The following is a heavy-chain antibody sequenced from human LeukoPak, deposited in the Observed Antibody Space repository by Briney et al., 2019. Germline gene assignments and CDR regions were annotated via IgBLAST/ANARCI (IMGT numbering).Heavy chain of an antibody. CDR2: IYYGGST. CDR3: ARDYVFDY. CDR1: GGSISSYY. Sequence: SETLSLTCTVSGGSISSYYWSWIRQPPGKGLEWIGYIYYGGSTNYNPSLKSRVTISVDTSKNQFSLKLSSVTAADTAVYYCARDYVFDYWGQGTLVTVSS. J-gene: IGHJ4*02. V-gene: IGHV4-59*01. D-gene: IGHD3-16*01.